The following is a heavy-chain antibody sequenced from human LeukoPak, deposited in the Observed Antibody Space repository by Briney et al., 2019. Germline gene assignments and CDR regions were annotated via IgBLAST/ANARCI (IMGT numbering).Heavy chain of an antibody. D-gene: IGHD6-13*01. Sequence: GGSLRLSCAASGFTFSSHAMSWVRQAPGKGLEWVSAISGSGGSTYYADSVKGRFTISRDNSKNTLYLQMNSLRAEDTAVYYCAKDPWEQQLVNWFDPWGQGTLVTVSS. J-gene: IGHJ5*02. CDR1: GFTFSSHA. CDR2: ISGSGGST. CDR3: AKDPWEQQLVNWFDP. V-gene: IGHV3-23*01.